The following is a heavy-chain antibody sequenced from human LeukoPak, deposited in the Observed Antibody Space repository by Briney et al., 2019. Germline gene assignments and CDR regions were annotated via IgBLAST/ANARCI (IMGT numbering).Heavy chain of an antibody. Sequence: SETLSLTCTVSGDSISTYYWSWIRQPPGEGLEWIGYVSYSGSTNYNPSLTSRLTISLDTSKSQFSLRLSSVTAADTAVYYCTRGRKFSEIYGFWFDPWGQGTLVTVSS. V-gene: IGHV4-59*01. D-gene: IGHD4-17*01. CDR3: TRGRKFSEIYGFWFDP. CDR2: VSYSGST. J-gene: IGHJ5*02. CDR1: GDSISTYY.